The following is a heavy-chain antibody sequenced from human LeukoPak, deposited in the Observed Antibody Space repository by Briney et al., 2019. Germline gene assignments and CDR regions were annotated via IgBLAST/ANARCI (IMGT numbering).Heavy chain of an antibody. V-gene: IGHV3-11*01. CDR1: GFTFSDYY. D-gene: IGHD6-6*01. CDR2: ISSSGSTI. CDR3: ARVRMRAARPLDY. J-gene: IGHJ4*02. Sequence: PGGSLRLSCAASGFTFSDYYMSWIRQAPGKGLEWVSYISSSGSTIYYADSVKGRFTISRDNAKNSLYLQMNSLRAEDTAVYYCARVRMRAARPLDYWGQGTLVTVSS.